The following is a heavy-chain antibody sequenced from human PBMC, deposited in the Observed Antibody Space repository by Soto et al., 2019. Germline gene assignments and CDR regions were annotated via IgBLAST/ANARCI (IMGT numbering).Heavy chain of an antibody. CDR1: GFTFSDYA. V-gene: IGHV3-23*01. CDR2: ISATGGTT. Sequence: EVHLSESGGGVVQPGGSLRLSCVVSGFTFSDYAMDWVRQAPGKGLEWVSEISATGGTTNYADSVKSRYTISRDNSNNTLYLQLTNLRAEDTAMFYCAKASSAWYGSKNYYFDSWGQGALVTVSS. D-gene: IGHD6-19*01. CDR3: AKASSAWYGSKNYYFDS. J-gene: IGHJ4*02.